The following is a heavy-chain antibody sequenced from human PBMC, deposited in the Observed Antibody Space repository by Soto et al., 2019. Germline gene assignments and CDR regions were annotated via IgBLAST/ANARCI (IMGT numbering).Heavy chain of an antibody. D-gene: IGHD3-22*01. CDR2: IKSKTDGGTT. V-gene: IGHV3-15*07. CDR1: GFTFSHAW. Sequence: PGGSLRLSCAASGFTFSHAWMTCVRQGSGKGLEWVGRIKSKTDGGTTDYAAPVKGRFTISRDDSKNTLYLQMNSLKTEDTAVYYCTTVRYYYDSSGYYYYYYYGIHVCGQRTTLTVSS. CDR3: TTVRYYYDSSGYYYYYYYGIHV. J-gene: IGHJ6*02.